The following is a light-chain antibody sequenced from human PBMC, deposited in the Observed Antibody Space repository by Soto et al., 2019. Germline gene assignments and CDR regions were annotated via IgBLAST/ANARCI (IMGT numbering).Light chain of an antibody. V-gene: IGLV2-23*02. CDR2: EVN. Sequence: QSVLTQPASVSGSPGQSITISCTGTNGDVGSYDLVSWYQRYPGEAPKLIIYEVNKRPSGISNRFSGSKSGNTASLTISGLQAEDEAEYDCCSYAGSNSLIFGGGTKLTVI. CDR3: CSYAGSNSLI. J-gene: IGLJ2*01. CDR1: NGDVGSYDL.